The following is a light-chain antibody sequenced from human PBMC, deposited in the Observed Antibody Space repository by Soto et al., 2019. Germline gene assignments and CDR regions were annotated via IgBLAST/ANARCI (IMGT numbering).Light chain of an antibody. CDR1: QSVSNAY. CDR2: AAS. J-gene: IGKJ5*01. V-gene: IGKV3-20*01. Sequence: EIVLTQSPGTLSLSPGDTATLSCRASQSVSNAYLAWYQQKPGQAPRLLIYAASTRATGVPARFSGSGSGTEVTLTISSLQSEDLAVYYGQQYGSSSITVGQGTRLEIK. CDR3: QQYGSSSIT.